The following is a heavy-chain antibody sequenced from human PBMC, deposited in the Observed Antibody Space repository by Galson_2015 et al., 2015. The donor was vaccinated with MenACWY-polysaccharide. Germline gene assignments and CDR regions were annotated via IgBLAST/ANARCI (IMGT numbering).Heavy chain of an antibody. J-gene: IGHJ4*02. CDR1: GLTFSSYG. CDR3: AKGAAHCGSENYYDY. CDR2: LSPTTGNT. D-gene: IGHD3-10*01. V-gene: IGHV3-23*01. Sequence: SLRLSCAGSGLTFSSYGMGWVRQAPGKGLEWVSGLSPTTGNTYYADSVRGRFTISRDNSKNTLYLQMDSLRAEDTALYYCAKGAAHCGSENYYDYWGQGTQVTVSS.